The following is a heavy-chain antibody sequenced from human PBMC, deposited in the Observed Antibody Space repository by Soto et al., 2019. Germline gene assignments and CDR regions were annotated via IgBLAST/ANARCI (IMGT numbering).Heavy chain of an antibody. V-gene: IGHV4-39*01. D-gene: IGHD6-13*01. Sequence: PSETLSLTCTVSGASIISSNYYWGWIRQTPGKGLEWIGSIYYDGSAYYNPSLKSRVIISADTSKTQISLKLNSVTAADTAEYYSAASVFSSSWALDYWRQGTLDTVSS. CDR3: AASVFSSSWALDY. J-gene: IGHJ4*02. CDR1: GASIISSNYY. CDR2: IYYDGSA.